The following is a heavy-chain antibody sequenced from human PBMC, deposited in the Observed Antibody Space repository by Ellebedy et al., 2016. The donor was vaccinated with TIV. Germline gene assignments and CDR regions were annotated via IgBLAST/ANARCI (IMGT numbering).Heavy chain of an antibody. Sequence: GESLKISCAASGFTFSSYGMHWVRQAPGKGLEWVAVIWYDGSNKYYADSVKGRFTISRDNSKNTLYLQMNSLRAEDTAVYYCARGFSLSDAFDIWGQGTMVTVSS. CDR1: GFTFSSYG. V-gene: IGHV3-33*01. J-gene: IGHJ3*02. CDR2: IWYDGSNK. CDR3: ARGFSLSDAFDI. D-gene: IGHD2-2*01.